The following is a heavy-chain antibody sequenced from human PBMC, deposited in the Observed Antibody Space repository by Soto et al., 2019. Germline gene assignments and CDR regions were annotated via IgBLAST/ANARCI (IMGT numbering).Heavy chain of an antibody. D-gene: IGHD5-18*01. CDR2: IYYSGST. Sequence: QVQLQESGPGLVKPSQTLSLTCTVSGGSISSGGYYWSWIRQHPGKGLEWIGYIYYSGSTYYNPSLKGRVTISVDTSKNQFSLQLSSVTAADTGIYYCAADRGYSSGYFDFWGQGALVTVSS. V-gene: IGHV4-31*03. J-gene: IGHJ4*02. CDR1: GGSISSGGYY. CDR3: AADRGYSSGYFDF.